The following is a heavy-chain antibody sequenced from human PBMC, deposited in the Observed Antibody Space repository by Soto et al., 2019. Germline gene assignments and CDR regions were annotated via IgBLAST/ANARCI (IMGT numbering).Heavy chain of an antibody. CDR1: GATIRSGVFY. Sequence: PSETLSLTCTVSGATIRSGVFYWSWIRQRPGKGLEWIGHIYYTGSTSYNSSLKSRVTISVDKSNNRFSLKLSSVTAADTAVYYCARASPVTIFGVVTYNFDYWGQGTLVTVSS. CDR2: IYYTGST. CDR3: ARASPVTIFGVVTYNFDY. D-gene: IGHD3-3*01. J-gene: IGHJ4*02. V-gene: IGHV4-30-4*01.